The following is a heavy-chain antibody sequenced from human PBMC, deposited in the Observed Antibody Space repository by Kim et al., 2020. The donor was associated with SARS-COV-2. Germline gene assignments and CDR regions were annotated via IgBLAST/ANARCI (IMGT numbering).Heavy chain of an antibody. J-gene: IGHJ2*01. D-gene: IGHD4-17*01. Sequence: GGSLRLSCAASGFTFSSYWMSWVRQAPGKGLEWVANIKQDGSEKYYVDSVKGRFTISRDNAKNSLYLQMNSLRAEDTAVYYCARGFGDYALSWYFDLWGRGTLVTVSS. CDR1: GFTFSSYW. V-gene: IGHV3-7*01. CDR2: IKQDGSEK. CDR3: ARGFGDYALSWYFDL.